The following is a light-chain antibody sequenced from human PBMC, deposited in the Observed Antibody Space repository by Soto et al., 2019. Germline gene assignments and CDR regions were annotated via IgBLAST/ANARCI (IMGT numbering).Light chain of an antibody. CDR1: HSISSW. Sequence: DIQMTQSPSTLSASVGDRVTITCRARHSISSWLAWYQQKPGKAPKLLIYDASSLESGVPSRFSGSGSGTEFTLTISSLQPDDFATYYCQQYNSYPITFGQGTRLEIK. V-gene: IGKV1-5*01. CDR2: DAS. CDR3: QQYNSYPIT. J-gene: IGKJ5*01.